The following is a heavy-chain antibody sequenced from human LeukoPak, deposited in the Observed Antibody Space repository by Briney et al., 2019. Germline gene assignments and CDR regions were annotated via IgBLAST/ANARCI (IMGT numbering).Heavy chain of an antibody. CDR2: IYYSGST. V-gene: IGHV4-61*08. D-gene: IGHD3-22*01. CDR1: GGSISSGGYY. J-gene: IGHJ4*02. Sequence: SETLSLTCTVSGGSISSGGYYWSWIRQHPGKGLEWIGYIYYSGSTNYNPSLKSRVTISVDTSKNQFSLKLSSVTAADTAVYYCARESRPDCYDSSGYQKYYFDYWGQGTLVTVSS. CDR3: ARESRPDCYDSSGYQKYYFDY.